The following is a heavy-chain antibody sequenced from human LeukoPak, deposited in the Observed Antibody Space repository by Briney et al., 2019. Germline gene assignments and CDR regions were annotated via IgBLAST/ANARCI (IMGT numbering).Heavy chain of an antibody. CDR2: IYTSGST. V-gene: IGHV4-4*07. CDR3: ARDGRFAVNYYYYGMDV. Sequence: IGRIYTSGSTNYNPSLKSRVTMSVDTSKDQFSLQLSSVTAADTVLYYCARDGRFAVNYYYYGMDVWGQGTRVTVSS. J-gene: IGHJ6*02. D-gene: IGHD3-16*01.